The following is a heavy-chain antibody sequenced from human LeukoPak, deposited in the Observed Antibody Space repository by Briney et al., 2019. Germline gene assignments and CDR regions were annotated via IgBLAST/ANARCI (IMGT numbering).Heavy chain of an antibody. V-gene: IGHV3-30*03. D-gene: IGHD3-10*01. CDR2: TSSDLNVK. CDR3: AREGYYGSGSPPSLYFDY. CDR1: GFTFSAYN. Sequence: PGGSLRLSCAASGFTFSAYNMIWVRQAPGKGLEWVAVTSSDLNVKLYADSVKGRFTISRDNSRSTLYLQMNSLRPEDTAIYYCAREGYYGSGSPPSLYFDYWGQGTLVTVSS. J-gene: IGHJ4*02.